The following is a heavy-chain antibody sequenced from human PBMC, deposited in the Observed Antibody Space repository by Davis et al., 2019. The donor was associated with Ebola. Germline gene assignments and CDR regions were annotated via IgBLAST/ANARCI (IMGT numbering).Heavy chain of an antibody. CDR2: ISGSGGST. Sequence: GESLKISCAASGFTFSSYAMSWVRQAPGKGLEWVSAISGSGGSTYYADSVKGRFTISRDNSKNTLYLQMNSLRAEDTAVYYCAKVPSSSPNYYYYYMDVWGKGTTVTVSS. J-gene: IGHJ6*03. CDR3: AKVPSSSPNYYYYYMDV. V-gene: IGHV3-23*01. CDR1: GFTFSSYA. D-gene: IGHD6-6*01.